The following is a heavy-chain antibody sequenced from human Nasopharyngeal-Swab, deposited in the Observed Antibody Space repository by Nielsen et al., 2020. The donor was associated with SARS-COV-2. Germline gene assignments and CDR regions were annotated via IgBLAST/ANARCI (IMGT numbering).Heavy chain of an antibody. CDR2: ISYDGSNK. CDR1: GFTFCSYA. V-gene: IGHV3-30*04. D-gene: IGHD6-6*01. J-gene: IGHJ4*02. Sequence: GESLKISCAASGFTFCSYAMHWVRQAPGKGLEWVAVISYDGSNKYYADSVKGRFTISRDNSKNTLYLQMNSLRAEDTAVYYCIVSSIAARGPYYFDYWGQGTLVTVSS. CDR3: IVSSIAARGPYYFDY.